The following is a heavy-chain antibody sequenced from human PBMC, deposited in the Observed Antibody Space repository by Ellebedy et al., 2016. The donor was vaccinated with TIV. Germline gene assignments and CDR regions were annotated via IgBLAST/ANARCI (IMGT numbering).Heavy chain of an antibody. CDR2: IHPSGST. CDR3: ARGDSSSSRVYY. Sequence: SETLSLTCTVYGDSFSNYYLSWIRQPPGKGLEWIGEIHPSGSTNYNPSLTSRVTLSLDTSKNQFSLKLSSVTAADTAVYYCARGDSSSSRVYYWGQGTLVTVSS. V-gene: IGHV4-34*01. D-gene: IGHD6-6*01. J-gene: IGHJ4*02. CDR1: GDSFSNYY.